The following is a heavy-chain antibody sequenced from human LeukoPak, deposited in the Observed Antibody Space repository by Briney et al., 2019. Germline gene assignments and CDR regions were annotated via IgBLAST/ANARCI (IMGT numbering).Heavy chain of an antibody. Sequence: SETLSLTCTVSGGSISSYYWSWIRQPPGKGLEWIGYIYYSGSTNYNPSLKSRVTISVDTSKNQFSLKLSSVTAADTAVYYCARAMGARRWFDPWGQGTLVTVSS. V-gene: IGHV4-59*01. D-gene: IGHD1-26*01. CDR3: ARAMGARRWFDP. CDR2: IYYSGST. CDR1: GGSISSYY. J-gene: IGHJ5*02.